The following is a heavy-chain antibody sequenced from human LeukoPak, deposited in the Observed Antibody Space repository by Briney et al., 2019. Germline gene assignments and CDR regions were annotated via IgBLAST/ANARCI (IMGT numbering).Heavy chain of an antibody. CDR3: ATLYSSSTWFDP. CDR2: IYYSGST. D-gene: IGHD6-6*01. V-gene: IGHV4-39*07. J-gene: IGHJ5*02. CDR1: GGSISSSSYY. Sequence: SETLSLTCTVSGGSISSSSYYWGWIRQPPGKGLEWIGSIYYSGSTYYNPSLESRVTISVDTPKNQFSLKLSSVTAADTAVYYCATLYSSSTWFDPWGQGTLVTVSS.